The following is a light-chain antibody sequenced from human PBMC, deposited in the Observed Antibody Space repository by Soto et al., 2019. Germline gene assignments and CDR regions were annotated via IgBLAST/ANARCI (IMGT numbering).Light chain of an antibody. V-gene: IGKV1-39*01. J-gene: IGKJ5*01. CDR1: QSINTY. CDR2: DAS. Sequence: DIQMTQSPSSLSASIGDGVTITCRASQSINTYLNWYQQKPGKAPKLLISDASNLQSGVPSRFSGSRSGTDFTLTISSLQPEDFATYYCQQSFSTLLITFGQGTRLEIK. CDR3: QQSFSTLLIT.